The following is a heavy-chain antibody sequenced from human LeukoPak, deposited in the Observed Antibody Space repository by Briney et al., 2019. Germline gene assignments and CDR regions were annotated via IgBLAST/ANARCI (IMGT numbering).Heavy chain of an antibody. Sequence: GWSLRLSCAASGFTFSSYSMNWVRQAPGKGLESVSSISSSSSYIYYADSVKGRFTISRDNAKNSLYLQMNSLRAEDTAVYYCARTFGYGGNSGFPKYGMDVWGQGTTVTVSS. J-gene: IGHJ6*02. D-gene: IGHD4-23*01. CDR1: GFTFSSYS. V-gene: IGHV3-21*01. CDR2: ISSSSSYI. CDR3: ARTFGYGGNSGFPKYGMDV.